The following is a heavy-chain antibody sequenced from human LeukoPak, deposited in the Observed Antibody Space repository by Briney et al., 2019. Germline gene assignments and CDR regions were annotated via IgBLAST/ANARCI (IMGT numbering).Heavy chain of an antibody. Sequence: SETLSLTCTVSGGSISSYYWSWIRQPAGKGLEWIGRIYTSGSTNYNPSLKSRVTMSVDTAKNQFSLKLSSVTAADTAVYYCARDRSGYDYWYFDYWGQGTLVTVSS. J-gene: IGHJ4*02. CDR2: IYTSGST. D-gene: IGHD5-12*01. CDR1: GGSISSYY. V-gene: IGHV4-4*07. CDR3: ARDRSGYDYWYFDY.